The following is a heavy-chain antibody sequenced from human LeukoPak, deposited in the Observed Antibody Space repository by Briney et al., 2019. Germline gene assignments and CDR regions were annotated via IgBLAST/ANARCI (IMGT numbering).Heavy chain of an antibody. V-gene: IGHV1-46*01. CDR2: INPSGGRT. CDR1: GYTVTSYY. Sequence: ASVKVSCKASGYTVTSYYIYWMRQAHGHGLDWMGLINPSGGRTNYAHKFQGRVTMTRDMSTSTVYMELSSLRSEDTAVYYCARGAHVRMYDSNHNCFDPWGQGTLVTVSS. J-gene: IGHJ5*02. CDR3: ARGAHVRMYDSNHNCFDP. D-gene: IGHD3-22*01.